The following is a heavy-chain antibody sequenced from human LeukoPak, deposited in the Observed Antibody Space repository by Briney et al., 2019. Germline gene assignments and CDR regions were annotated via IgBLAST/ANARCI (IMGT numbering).Heavy chain of an antibody. Sequence: SETLSLTCTVSGGSISSYYWSWIRQPPGKGLEWIGYIYYSGSTNYNPSLKSRVTISVDTSKNQFSLKLSSVTAADTAVYYCARHHVISGWHRDAFDIWGQGTMVTVSS. D-gene: IGHD6-19*01. CDR1: GGSISSYY. J-gene: IGHJ3*02. CDR3: ARHHVISGWHRDAFDI. CDR2: IYYSGST. V-gene: IGHV4-59*08.